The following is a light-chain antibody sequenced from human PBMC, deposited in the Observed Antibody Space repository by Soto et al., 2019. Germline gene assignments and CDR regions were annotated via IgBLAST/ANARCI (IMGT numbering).Light chain of an antibody. CDR3: QQYYSTPIT. J-gene: IGKJ5*01. Sequence: LVLTHSPDSLALSLGERATINCKSSQTLLYFANNLNYLAWYQQKPGQPPRLLIYWASTRESGVPDRFSGSGSGTDFTLTISSLQAEDVAVYYCQQYYSTPITFGQGTRLEI. V-gene: IGKV4-1*01. CDR1: QTLLYFANNLNY. CDR2: WAS.